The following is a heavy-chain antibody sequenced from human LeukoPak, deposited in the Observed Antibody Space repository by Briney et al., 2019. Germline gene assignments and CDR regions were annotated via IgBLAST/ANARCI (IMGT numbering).Heavy chain of an antibody. CDR3: VRESRPGGAMGLYHNFDY. D-gene: IGHD3-16*01. V-gene: IGHV3-7*01. J-gene: IGHJ4*02. CDR1: GFNISDFW. CDR2: IKEDGTEK. Sequence: GRSLRLSCAASGFNISDFWMTWVRQAPGKGLEWVANIKEDGTEKYLVDSVKGRFTISRDNTKNSLYLQMNSLRGDDTATYYCVRESRPGGAMGLYHNFDYWGQGTLVAVSS.